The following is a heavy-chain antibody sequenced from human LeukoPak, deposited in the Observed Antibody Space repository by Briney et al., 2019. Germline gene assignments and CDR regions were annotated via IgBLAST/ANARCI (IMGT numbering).Heavy chain of an antibody. CDR2: IYYSGST. D-gene: IGHD6-6*01. CDR3: ARLPYSSSYFDY. CDR1: GGSISSYY. V-gene: IGHV4-59*08. J-gene: IGHJ4*02. Sequence: PSETLSLTCTVSGGSISSYYWSWIRQPPGKGLEWIGYIYYSGSTNYNPSLKSRVTISVDTSKNQFSLKLSSVTAADTAVYYCARLPYSSSYFDYWGQGTLVTVSS.